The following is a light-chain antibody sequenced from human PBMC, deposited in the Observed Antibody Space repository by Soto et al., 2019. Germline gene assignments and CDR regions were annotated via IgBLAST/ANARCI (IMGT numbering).Light chain of an antibody. CDR2: ATS. J-gene: IGKJ1*01. CDR3: QQRDSIPLT. V-gene: IGKV1-39*01. CDR1: QSITRY. Sequence: DIQMTQSPSSLSASVGDRVTITCRASQSITRYLNWYQQKSGRGPKLLISATSSLQSGVPSRFTGSGSVTDFTLTISSLQPEDCATYYCQQRDSIPLTFGQGTKVEIK.